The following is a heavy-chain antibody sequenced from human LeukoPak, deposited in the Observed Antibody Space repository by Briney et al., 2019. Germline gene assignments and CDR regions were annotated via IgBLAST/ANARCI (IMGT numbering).Heavy chain of an antibody. V-gene: IGHV5-51*01. Sequence: GESLKISCKGSGYSFTSYWIGWVRQMSGKGLEWMGIIYPGDSDTRYSPSFQGQVTISADKSISTAYLQWSSLKASDTAMYYCARNLYYGSGSYYYGMDVWGQGTTVTVSS. CDR1: GYSFTSYW. J-gene: IGHJ6*02. CDR2: IYPGDSDT. CDR3: ARNLYYGSGSYYYGMDV. D-gene: IGHD3-10*01.